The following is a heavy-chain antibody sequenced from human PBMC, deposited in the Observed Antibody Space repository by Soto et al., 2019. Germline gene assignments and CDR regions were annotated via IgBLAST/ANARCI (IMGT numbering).Heavy chain of an antibody. Sequence: SETLSLTCAVSGGSIISSNWWSWVRQSPGKGLEWIGEIYHSGSTNYNPSLKSRVTISVDKSKNQFSLKLSSVTAADTAVYYCARDLYCISTSCYSRYGMDVWGQGTTVTAP. CDR2: IYHSGST. CDR3: ARDLYCISTSCYSRYGMDV. D-gene: IGHD2-2*01. CDR1: GGSIISSNW. J-gene: IGHJ6*02. V-gene: IGHV4-4*02.